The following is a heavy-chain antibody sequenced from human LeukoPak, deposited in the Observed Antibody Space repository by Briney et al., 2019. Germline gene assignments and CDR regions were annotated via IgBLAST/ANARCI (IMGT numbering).Heavy chain of an antibody. J-gene: IGHJ4*02. CDR2: MNPSSTNT. Sequence: ASVKVSCRASGYTFTNYDINWVRQAPGQGLEWMGYMNPSSTNTVYAQKFQGRLTITRNTPISTAYMELSSLRSEDTAVYYCVRALVMYTIDYWGQGTLVTVSS. V-gene: IGHV1-8*03. CDR3: VRALVMYTIDY. D-gene: IGHD3-16*02. CDR1: GYTFTNYD.